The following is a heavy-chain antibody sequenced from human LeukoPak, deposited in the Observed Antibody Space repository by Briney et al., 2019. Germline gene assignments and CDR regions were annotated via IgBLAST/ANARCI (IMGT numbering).Heavy chain of an antibody. J-gene: IGHJ4*02. CDR3: ARVLPGYYYGSGSYYY. CDR2: INPNSGGT. CDR1: GYTFTGYY. V-gene: IGHV1-2*02. D-gene: IGHD3-10*01. Sequence: GASVKVSCKASGYTFTGYYMHWVRQAPGQGLEWMGWINPNSGGTNYAQKFQGRVTMTRDTSISTAYMELSRLRSDDTAVYYCARVLPGYYYGSGSYYYWGQGTLVTVSS.